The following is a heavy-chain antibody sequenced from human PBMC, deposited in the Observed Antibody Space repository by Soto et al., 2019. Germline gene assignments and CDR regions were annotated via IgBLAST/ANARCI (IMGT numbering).Heavy chain of an antibody. CDR1: GYTFTTYA. J-gene: IGHJ6*02. Sequence: ASVKVSCKASGYTFTTYAMHWVRQAPGQRLEWMGWINTGNGNTKYSQKFQGRVTITRDTSATSASTVYMEVSSLRSEDTAIYYCARDSSAGALFASPYYYGMDVSGQGATVTVFS. CDR3: ARDSSAGALFASPYYYGMDV. V-gene: IGHV1-3*04. D-gene: IGHD3-3*01. CDR2: INTGNGNT.